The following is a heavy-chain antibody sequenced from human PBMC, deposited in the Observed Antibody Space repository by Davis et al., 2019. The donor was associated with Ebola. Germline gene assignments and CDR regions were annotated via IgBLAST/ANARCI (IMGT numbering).Heavy chain of an antibody. J-gene: IGHJ5*02. CDR2: IYYSGST. Sequence: SETLSLTCTVSGGSISSYYWSWLRQPPGKGLEWIGYIYYSGSTNYNPSLKSRVTISVDTSKNQFSLKLSSVTAADTAVYYWAREHGFWFDPWGQGTLVTVSS. V-gene: IGHV4-59*01. CDR3: AREHGFWFDP. CDR1: GGSISSYY.